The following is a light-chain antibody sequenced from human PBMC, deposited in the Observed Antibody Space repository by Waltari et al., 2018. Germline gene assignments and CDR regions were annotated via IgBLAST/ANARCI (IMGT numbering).Light chain of an antibody. V-gene: IGKV1-33*01. CDR3: QQYDSLPLT. CDR1: QDITND. J-gene: IGKJ3*01. Sequence: QMTQSLSSLSASIGDRVTITCQASQDITNDLNWYQQKPGKAPNLLIYATSNLESGVPSRFSGSGSGTLFTFTISSLQPEDIATYYCQQYDSLPLTFGPGTTVDV. CDR2: ATS.